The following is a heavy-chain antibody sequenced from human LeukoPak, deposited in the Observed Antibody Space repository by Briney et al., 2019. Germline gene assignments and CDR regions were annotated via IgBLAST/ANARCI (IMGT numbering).Heavy chain of an antibody. D-gene: IGHD3-10*01. J-gene: IGHJ4*02. V-gene: IGHV1-2*02. CDR2: INPNSGGT. CDR3: ARGKGTYYYGSGTDRTLGY. Sequence: ASVKVSCKASGYTFTGYYMHWVRQAPGQGLEWMGWINPNSGGTNYAQKFQGRVTMTRDTSISTAYMELGRLRSDDTAVYYCARGKGTYYYGSGTDRTLGYWGQGTLVTVSS. CDR1: GYTFTGYY.